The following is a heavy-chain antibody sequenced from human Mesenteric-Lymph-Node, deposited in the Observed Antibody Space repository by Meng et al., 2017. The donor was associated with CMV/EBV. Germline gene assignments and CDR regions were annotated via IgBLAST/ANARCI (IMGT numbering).Heavy chain of an antibody. CDR3: AKDAGSFLDYYFDY. CDR1: EYTFTDYY. CDR2: INPQTGDT. D-gene: IGHD1-26*01. V-gene: IGHV1-2*02. J-gene: IGHJ4*02. Sequence: ASEYTFTDYYMQWVRQAPGQGLEWMGWINPQTGDTNYAPKFQGRVTMTRDMSINTVYMVVTRLRSDDTAVYYCAKDAGSFLDYYFDYWGQGTLVTVSS.